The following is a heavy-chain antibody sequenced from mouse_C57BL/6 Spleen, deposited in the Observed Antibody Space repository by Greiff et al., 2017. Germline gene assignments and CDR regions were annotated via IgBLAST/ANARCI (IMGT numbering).Heavy chain of an antibody. V-gene: IGHV1-15*01. Sequence: QVQLQQSGAELVRPGASVTLSCKASGYTFTDYEMHWVKQTPVHGLEWIGAIDPETGGTAYNQKFKGKAILTADKSSSTAYMELRSLTSEDSAGYYCTSPLRLLAWFAYWGQGTLVTVSA. CDR1: GYTFTDYE. CDR3: TSPLRLLAWFAY. D-gene: IGHD2-3*01. CDR2: IDPETGGT. J-gene: IGHJ3*01.